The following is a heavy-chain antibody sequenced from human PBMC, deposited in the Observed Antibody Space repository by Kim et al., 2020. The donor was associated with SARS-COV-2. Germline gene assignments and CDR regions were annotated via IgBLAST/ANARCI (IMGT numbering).Heavy chain of an antibody. Sequence: SETLSLTCTVSGGSISSSSYYWGWIRQPPGKGLEWIGSIYYSGSTYYNPSLKSRVTISVDTSKNQFSLKLSSVTAADTAVYYCARQADYYGSGSYKWDYYYGMDVWGQGTTVTVSS. D-gene: IGHD3-10*01. V-gene: IGHV4-39*01. CDR2: IYYSGST. CDR1: GGSISSSSYY. CDR3: ARQADYYGSGSYKWDYYYGMDV. J-gene: IGHJ6*02.